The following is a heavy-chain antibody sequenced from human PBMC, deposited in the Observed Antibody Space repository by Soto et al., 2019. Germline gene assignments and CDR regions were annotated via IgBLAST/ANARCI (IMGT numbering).Heavy chain of an antibody. D-gene: IGHD3-16*01. CDR3: AHSHDNEDYFDY. J-gene: IGHJ4*02. Sequence: QITLKESGPPLVKPTQTLTLTCTFSGFSLSTSGVGVGWIRQPPGKALEWLALIYWDDDKRYSPSLKSRLTITKDPAKNQVVLTMTNTDPLDTATYYCAHSHDNEDYFDYWGQGTLVTVSS. CDR2: IYWDDDK. CDR1: GFSLSTSGVG. V-gene: IGHV2-5*02.